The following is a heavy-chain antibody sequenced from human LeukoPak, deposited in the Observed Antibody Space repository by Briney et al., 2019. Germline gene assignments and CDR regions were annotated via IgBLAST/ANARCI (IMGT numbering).Heavy chain of an antibody. V-gene: IGHV3-23*01. J-gene: IGHJ4*02. CDR3: AKDDAWLQFDD. D-gene: IGHD5-24*01. Sequence: GGSLRLSCAASGFTFSIHGMNWVRQAPGKGLEWVSGIGPSGVITYYADSVKGRSTISRDNYKSTVYLQMNSLRADDTAVYYCAKDDAWLQFDDWGQGTLVTVSS. CDR1: GFTFSIHG. CDR2: IGPSGVIT.